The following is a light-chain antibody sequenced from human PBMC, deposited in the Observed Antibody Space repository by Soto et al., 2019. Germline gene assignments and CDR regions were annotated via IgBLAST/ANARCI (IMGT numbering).Light chain of an antibody. CDR2: AAS. Sequence: EIVLTQSPATLSVSPGERATLSCRASQSVSSNLAWYQHKPGQAPRLLIYAASTRATGIPARFSGSGSGTDFTLTISSLQSEDFAVYSCHQYNHWHPSFTFGTGNKVDIK. V-gene: IGKV3-15*01. CDR1: QSVSSN. CDR3: HQYNHWHPSFT. J-gene: IGKJ3*01.